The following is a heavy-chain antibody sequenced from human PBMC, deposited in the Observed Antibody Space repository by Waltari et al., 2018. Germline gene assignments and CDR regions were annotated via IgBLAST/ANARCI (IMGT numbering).Heavy chain of an antibody. Sequence: EVQLVESGGGLVQPGRSLRLSCAASGFTFDDYAMHWVRQAPGKGLEWVSGISWNSGSIGYADSVKGRFTISRDNAKNSLYLQMNSLRAEDTALYYCAKGRRTIFGVVGTDYFDYWGQGTLVTVSS. CDR1: GFTFDDYA. J-gene: IGHJ4*02. CDR3: AKGRRTIFGVVGTDYFDY. CDR2: ISWNSGSI. V-gene: IGHV3-9*01. D-gene: IGHD3-3*01.